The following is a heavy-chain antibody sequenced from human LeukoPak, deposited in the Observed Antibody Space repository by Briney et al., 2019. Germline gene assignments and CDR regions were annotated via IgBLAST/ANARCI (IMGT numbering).Heavy chain of an antibody. CDR3: AKDQRIRGYYDSSGYNLGVDY. Sequence: ASVKFSCKASGYTFTGYYMHWVRQAPGQGLEWVGWINPNSGGTNYAQKFQGRVTMTRDTSTSNAYMELSRLRSDDTAVHDFAKDQRIRGYYDSSGYNLGVDYWGQGTLVTVSS. J-gene: IGHJ4*02. V-gene: IGHV1-2*02. CDR2: INPNSGGT. D-gene: IGHD3-22*01. CDR1: GYTFTGYY.